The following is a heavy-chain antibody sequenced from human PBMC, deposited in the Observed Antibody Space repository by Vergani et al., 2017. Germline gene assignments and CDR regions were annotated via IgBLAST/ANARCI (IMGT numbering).Heavy chain of an antibody. CDR1: GGSFSGYY. CDR2: INHSGST. D-gene: IGHD5-18*01. J-gene: IGHJ4*02. V-gene: IGHV4-34*01. Sequence: QVQLQQWGAGLLKPSETLSLTCAVYGGSFSGYYWRWSRQPPGKGLEWIGEINHSGSTNYNPSLKSRVTISVDTSKNQFSLKLSSVTAADTAVYYCARDGYSSTSFDYWGQGTLVTVSS. CDR3: ARDGYSSTSFDY.